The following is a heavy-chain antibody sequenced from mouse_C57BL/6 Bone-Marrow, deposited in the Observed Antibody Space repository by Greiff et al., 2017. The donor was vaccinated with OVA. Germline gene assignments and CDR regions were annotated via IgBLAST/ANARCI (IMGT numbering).Heavy chain of an antibody. Sequence: EVMLVESGGGLVQPGGSMKLSCVASGFTFSNYWMNWVRQSPEKGLEWVAQIRLKSDNYATHYAESVKGRFTISRDDSKSSVYRQMNQLRAEDTGIYSCTENPTSFYGSSYWGQGTLVTVSA. CDR2: IRLKSDNYAT. CDR1: GFTFSNYW. CDR3: TENPTSFYGSSY. J-gene: IGHJ3*01. D-gene: IGHD1-1*01. V-gene: IGHV6-3*01.